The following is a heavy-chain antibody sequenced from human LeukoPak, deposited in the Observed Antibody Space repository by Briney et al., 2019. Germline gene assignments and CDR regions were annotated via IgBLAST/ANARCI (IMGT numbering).Heavy chain of an antibody. CDR1: GFTFSNAY. V-gene: IGHV3-15*07. Sequence: PGGSLRLSCAASGFTFSNAYMNWVRQAPGKGLEWVGRIKPKTDGETTEYAAPVKDRFSISRDDSKSMVYLQMNSLRAEDTAVYYCARDLGIVYYYGMDVWGQGTTVIVSS. CDR3: ARDLGIVYYYGMDV. J-gene: IGHJ6*02. CDR2: IKPKTDGETT. D-gene: IGHD7-27*01.